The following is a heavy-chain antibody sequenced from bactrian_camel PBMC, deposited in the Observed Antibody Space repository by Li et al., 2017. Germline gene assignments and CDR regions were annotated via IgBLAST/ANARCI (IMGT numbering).Heavy chain of an antibody. Sequence: QLVESGGDLVQPGGSLRLSCAASGFTFSTYGMIWVRQAPGKELEWVSSIDRLGLRTSYSDSVKGRFTVSRNNALNTLSLKMNNLKTEDTAVYYCATGGKDNWRVSGQGTQVTVS. CDR1: GFTFSTYG. J-gene: IGHJ4*01. D-gene: IGHD1*01. V-gene: IGHV3S42*01. CDR2: IDRLGLRT.